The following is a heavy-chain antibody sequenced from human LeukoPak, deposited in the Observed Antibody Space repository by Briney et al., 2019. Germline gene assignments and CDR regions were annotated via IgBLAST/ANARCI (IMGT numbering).Heavy chain of an antibody. CDR2: IYTSGST. D-gene: IGHD6-6*01. Sequence: SETLSLTCTVSGGSISSGSYYWSWIRQPAGKGLEWIGRIYTSGSTNYNPSLKSRVTISVDTSKNQFSLKLSSVTAADTAVYYCARDREYSSSYYFDYWGQGTLVTVSS. J-gene: IGHJ4*02. CDR1: GGSISSGSYY. V-gene: IGHV4-61*02. CDR3: ARDREYSSSYYFDY.